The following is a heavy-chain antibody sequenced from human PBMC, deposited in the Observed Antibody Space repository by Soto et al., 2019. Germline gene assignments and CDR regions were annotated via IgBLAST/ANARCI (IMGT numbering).Heavy chain of an antibody. J-gene: IGHJ6*02. Sequence: PSETLSLTCAVYGGSFSGYYWTWIRQPPGKGLEWIGEINHSGTINFNPSLKSRLTISLDTSKKHFSLKLSPVTAADTAASSCSRTDRTLVTPHSLDVWGQGTTVTVSS. CDR3: SRTDRTLVTPHSLDV. V-gene: IGHV4-34*01. CDR1: GGSFSGYY. D-gene: IGHD2-21*02. CDR2: INHSGTI.